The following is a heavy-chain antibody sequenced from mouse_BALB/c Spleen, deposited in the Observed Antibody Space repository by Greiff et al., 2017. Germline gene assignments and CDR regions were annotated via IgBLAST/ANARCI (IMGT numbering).Heavy chain of an antibody. Sequence: QVQLQQSGPELVKPGASVKISCKASGYTFTSYGINWVKQRPGQGLEWIGYIYPGSGGTAYNQKFKGKATLTADKSSSTVYMQLSSLTSEDSAIYSGASYYRYYFDYWGQGTTLTVSA. J-gene: IGHJ2*01. CDR1: GYTFTSYG. CDR3: ASYYRYYFDY. CDR2: IYPGSGGT. V-gene: IGHV1-77*01. D-gene: IGHD2-14*01.